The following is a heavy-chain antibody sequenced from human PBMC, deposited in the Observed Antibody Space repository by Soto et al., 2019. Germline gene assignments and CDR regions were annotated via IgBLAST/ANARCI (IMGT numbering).Heavy chain of an antibody. CDR3: ARDQGYCSSTSCWNSGMDV. CDR2: INGGDGNR. V-gene: IGHV1-3*01. CDR1: GYTFTSYA. D-gene: IGHD2-2*01. J-gene: IGHJ6*02. Sequence: GASVKASCKAPGYTFTSYAMHWVRQPPGQRLEWKGWINGGDGNRKYSQKFQGRVTITRDTSASTGYMEMRSLRSEDTAVYYCARDQGYCSSTSCWNSGMDVWGQGTTVTVSS.